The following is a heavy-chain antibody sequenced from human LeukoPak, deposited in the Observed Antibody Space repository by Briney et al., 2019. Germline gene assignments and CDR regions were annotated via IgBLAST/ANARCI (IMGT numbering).Heavy chain of an antibody. CDR2: INPNSGGT. J-gene: IGHJ4*02. CDR1: GFTYTTYY. Sequence: ASVKVSCKSSGFTYTTYYMHWLRQAPGQGLEWMGWINPNSGGTNYAQKFQGRVTMTRDTSISTAYMELSRLRSDDTAVYYCARVLTGPHDYWGQGTLVTVSS. V-gene: IGHV1-2*02. CDR3: ARVLTGPHDY.